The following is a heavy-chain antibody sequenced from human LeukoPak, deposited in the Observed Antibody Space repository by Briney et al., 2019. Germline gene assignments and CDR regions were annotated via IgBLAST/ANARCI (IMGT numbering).Heavy chain of an antibody. CDR1: GGSISSYY. V-gene: IGHV4-59*08. CDR2: IYYSGST. CDR3: ARGVITIFGVASGFDY. Sequence: SETLSLTCTVSGGSISSYYWSWIRQPPGNGLEWIGYIYYSGSTNYNPSLKSRVTISVDTSKNQFSLKLSSVTAADTAVYYCARGVITIFGVASGFDYWGQGTLVTVSS. J-gene: IGHJ4*02. D-gene: IGHD3-3*01.